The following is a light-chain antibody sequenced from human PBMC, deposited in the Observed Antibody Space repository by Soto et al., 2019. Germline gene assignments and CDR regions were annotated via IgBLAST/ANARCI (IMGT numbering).Light chain of an antibody. CDR2: GAS. CDR3: QQYNTWIT. Sequence: EIVMTQSPATLSVSPGERTTLSCRASQSISSNLAWYQQKPGQAPRLLIYGASTRATGVAARFSGSGSGTEFTLTISRLQSEDFAVYYCQQYNTWITFGQGTRLEIK. J-gene: IGKJ5*01. CDR1: QSISSN. V-gene: IGKV3-15*01.